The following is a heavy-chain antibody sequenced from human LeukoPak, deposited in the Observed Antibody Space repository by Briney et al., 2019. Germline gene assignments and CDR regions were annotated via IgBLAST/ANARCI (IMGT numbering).Heavy chain of an antibody. J-gene: IGHJ4*02. CDR3: ARGATCDY. V-gene: IGHV4-39*07. CDR1: GGSISSSSYY. D-gene: IGHD1-26*01. Sequence: SETLSLTCTVSGGSISSSSYYWGWLRQPPGKGLEWIGSIYYSGSTNYNPSLKSRVTISVDTSKNQFSLKLSSVTAADTAVYYCARGATCDYWGQGTLVTVSS. CDR2: IYYSGST.